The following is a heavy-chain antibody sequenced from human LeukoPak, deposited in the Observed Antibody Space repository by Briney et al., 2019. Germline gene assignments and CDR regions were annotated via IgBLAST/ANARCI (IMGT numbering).Heavy chain of an antibody. CDR3: ARAGGDYYYYYGMDV. Sequence: ASVKVSCKASGCTFTSYAMHWVRQAPGQRLEWMGWINAGNGNTKYSQKFQGRVTITRDTSASTAYMELSSLSSEDTAVYYCARAGGDYYYYYGMDVWGKGTTVTVSS. V-gene: IGHV1-3*01. D-gene: IGHD3-10*01. J-gene: IGHJ6*04. CDR2: INAGNGNT. CDR1: GCTFTSYA.